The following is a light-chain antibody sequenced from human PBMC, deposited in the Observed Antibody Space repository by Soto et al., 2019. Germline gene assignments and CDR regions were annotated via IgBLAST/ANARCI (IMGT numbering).Light chain of an antibody. Sequence: EIVLTQSPGTLSLSPGERATLSCRASQSVSSSYLAWYQQKPGQAPRLLIYGASSRATGIPDRFSGSGSGTDFTLTISRLEPEDFAVYYCQKYGSSPPITVGLGTRLEIK. CDR3: QKYGSSPPIT. V-gene: IGKV3-20*01. CDR2: GAS. J-gene: IGKJ5*01. CDR1: QSVSSSY.